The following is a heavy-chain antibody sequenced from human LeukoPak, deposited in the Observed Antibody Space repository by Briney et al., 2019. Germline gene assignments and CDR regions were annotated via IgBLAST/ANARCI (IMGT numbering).Heavy chain of an antibody. CDR3: ARSYYYDSSGPPIYFQH. V-gene: IGHV3-7*01. CDR1: GFTFSSYW. J-gene: IGHJ1*01. Sequence: PGGSLRLSCAASGFTFSSYWMSWVRQAPGKGLEWVANIKQDGSEKYYVDSVKGRFTISRDNAKNSLYLQMNSLRAEDTAVYYYARSYYYDSSGPPIYFQHWGQGTLVTVSS. CDR2: IKQDGSEK. D-gene: IGHD3-22*01.